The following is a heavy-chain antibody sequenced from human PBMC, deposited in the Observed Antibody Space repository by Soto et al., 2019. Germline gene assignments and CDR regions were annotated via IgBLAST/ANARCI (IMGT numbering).Heavy chain of an antibody. V-gene: IGHV4-39*01. J-gene: IGHJ6*02. D-gene: IGHD6-6*01. CDR2: IYYSGST. CDR3: AEPSGHYYGMDV. Sequence: QLQLQGSGPGLVKPSESLSLTCTVSGGYISSSSYYWGWSRQPTGKGLEWIGSIYYSGSTHYNPSLTSRVNIDVNTTKNQYSLKRSSETTAAKAVYYCAEPSGHYYGMDVWGQRNTVSGSS. CDR1: GGYISSSSYY.